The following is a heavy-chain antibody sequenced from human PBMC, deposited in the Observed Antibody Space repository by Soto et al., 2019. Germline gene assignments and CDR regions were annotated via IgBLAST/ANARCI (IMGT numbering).Heavy chain of an antibody. Sequence: GGSLRLSCAASGFTFSRFWMTWIRQAPGKGLEWVANIKEDGSEQHYVDSMRGRFTISRDNAQNSLYLQMNSLRAEDTAVYYCARLQRDYFDYWGQGTLVTVSS. V-gene: IGHV3-7*01. J-gene: IGHJ4*02. CDR1: GFTFSRFW. D-gene: IGHD4-4*01. CDR3: ARLQRDYFDY. CDR2: IKEDGSEQ.